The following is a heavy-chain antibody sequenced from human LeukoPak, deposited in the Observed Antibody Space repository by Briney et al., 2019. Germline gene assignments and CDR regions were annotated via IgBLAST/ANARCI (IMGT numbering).Heavy chain of an antibody. CDR2: IFPHDSGT. Sequence: GEALKISCKSSGYSFTSYWIGWVRQMPGKGLEWMGIIFPHDSGTRYDPSFQGQVTISAGKSISTASLQWSTRTASDAAIYYCARQDCSSSRCSNWVAFDFWGQGTMVGGSS. CDR3: ARQDCSSSRCSNWVAFDF. CDR1: GYSFTSYW. D-gene: IGHD2-2*01. J-gene: IGHJ3*01. V-gene: IGHV5-51*01.